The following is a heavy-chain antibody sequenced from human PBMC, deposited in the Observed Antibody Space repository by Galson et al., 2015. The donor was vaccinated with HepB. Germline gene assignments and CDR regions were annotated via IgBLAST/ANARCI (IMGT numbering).Heavy chain of an antibody. J-gene: IGHJ4*02. CDR3: VRGRQQLVEDY. CDR1: GFTFSSYS. Sequence: LRLSCAASGFTFSSYSMDWVRQHPGKGLEWIGYLRNSGSTFYNPSLKSRVTISADTSKNQLSLKLSSVTAADTAVYYCVRGRQQLVEDYWGQGTLVTVSS. V-gene: IGHV4-31*02. D-gene: IGHD6-6*01. CDR2: LRNSGST.